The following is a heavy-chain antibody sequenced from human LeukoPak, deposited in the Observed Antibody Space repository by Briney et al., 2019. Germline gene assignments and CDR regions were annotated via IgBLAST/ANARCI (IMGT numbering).Heavy chain of an antibody. Sequence: SETLSLTCTVSGGSISNYYWSWIRQPPGKGPEWIGSIYYSGSTNYNPSLKSRVTISVDTSKTQFSLKVSSVTAADTAVYYCARESGNNFGLFDYWGQGTLVTVSS. V-gene: IGHV4-59*01. CDR1: GGSISNYY. CDR3: ARESGNNFGLFDY. CDR2: IYYSGST. D-gene: IGHD1-1*01. J-gene: IGHJ4*02.